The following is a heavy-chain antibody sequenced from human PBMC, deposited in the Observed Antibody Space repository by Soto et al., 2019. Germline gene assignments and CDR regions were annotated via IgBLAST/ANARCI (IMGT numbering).Heavy chain of an antibody. Sequence: SVKVSCKASGGTFSSYAISWVRQAPGQGLEWVGGIIPIFGTANYAQKFQGRVTITADKSTSTAYMELSSLRSEDTAVYYCASDYYGSGSLGYYGMDVWGQGTTVTVSS. CDR3: ASDYYGSGSLGYYGMDV. CDR1: GGTFSSYA. J-gene: IGHJ6*02. CDR2: IIPIFGTA. V-gene: IGHV1-69*06. D-gene: IGHD3-10*01.